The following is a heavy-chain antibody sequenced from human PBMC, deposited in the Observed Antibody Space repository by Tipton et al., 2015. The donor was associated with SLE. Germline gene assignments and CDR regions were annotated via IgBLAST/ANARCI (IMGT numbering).Heavy chain of an antibody. J-gene: IGHJ3*02. V-gene: IGHV3-7*03. CDR2: IKQDGSEK. CDR1: GGSISSSNW. Sequence: LSLTCAVSGGSISSSNWWSWVRQAPGKGLEWVANIKQDGSEKYYVDSVKGRFTISRDNAKNSLYLQMNSLRAEDTTVYYCATPLRYSGSHYADAFDIWGQGTMVTVSS. CDR3: ATPLRYSGSHYADAFDI. D-gene: IGHD1-26*01.